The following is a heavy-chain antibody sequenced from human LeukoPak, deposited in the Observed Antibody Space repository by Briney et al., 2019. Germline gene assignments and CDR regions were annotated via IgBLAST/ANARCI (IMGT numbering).Heavy chain of an antibody. CDR2: ISYDGSNK. J-gene: IGHJ1*01. D-gene: IGHD6-13*01. Sequence: PGGSLRLSCAASGFTFSSYAMHWVRQAPGKGLEWVAVISYDGSNKYYADSVKGRFTITRDNSKNTLYLQMNSLRAEDTAVYYCARDPTHRIEAAGTVTYFYFQHWGQGTLVTVSS. V-gene: IGHV3-30*04. CDR3: ARDPTHRIEAAGTVTYFYFQH. CDR1: GFTFSSYA.